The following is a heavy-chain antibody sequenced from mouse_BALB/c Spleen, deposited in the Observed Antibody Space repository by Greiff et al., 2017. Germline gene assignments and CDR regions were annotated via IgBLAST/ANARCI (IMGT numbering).Heavy chain of an antibody. CDR2: IYPGNVNT. CDR3: ARDGNPGAMDY. CDR1: GYTFTSYY. Sequence: QVQLKQSGPELVKPGASVRISCKASGYTFTSYYIHWVKQRPGQGLEWIGWIYPGNVNTKYNEKFKGKATLTADKSSSTAYMQLSSLTSEDSAVYFCARDGNPGAMDYWGQGTSVTVSS. V-gene: IGHV1S56*01. J-gene: IGHJ4*01. D-gene: IGHD1-1*01.